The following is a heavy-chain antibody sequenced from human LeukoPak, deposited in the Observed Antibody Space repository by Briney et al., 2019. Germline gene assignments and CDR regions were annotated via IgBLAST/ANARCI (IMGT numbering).Heavy chain of an antibody. CDR1: GGSFSGYY. Sequence: SETLSLTCAVYGGSFSGYYWSWTRQPPGKGLEWIGEINHSGSTNYNPSLKSRVTISVDTSKNQFSLKLSSVTAADTAVYSCARAVAGSKWFDPWGQEPWSPSPQ. CDR2: INHSGST. J-gene: IGHJ5*02. V-gene: IGHV4-34*01. CDR3: ARAVAGSKWFDP. D-gene: IGHD6-19*01.